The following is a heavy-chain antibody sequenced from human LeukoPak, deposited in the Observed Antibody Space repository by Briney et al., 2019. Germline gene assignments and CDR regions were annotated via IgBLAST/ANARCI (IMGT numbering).Heavy chain of an antibody. D-gene: IGHD2-21*02. CDR3: AKARIVVVTALDY. J-gene: IGHJ4*02. CDR1: GFTFSDYA. CDR2: ITGDGSST. V-gene: IGHV3-23*01. Sequence: PGGSLRLSCAASGFTFSDYAMGWVRRAPGKGLEWVSAITGDGSSTYNADSVKGRFTVSRDNSKNTLYLQMNSLRAEDTATYYCAKARIVVVTALDYWDQGTLVIVSS.